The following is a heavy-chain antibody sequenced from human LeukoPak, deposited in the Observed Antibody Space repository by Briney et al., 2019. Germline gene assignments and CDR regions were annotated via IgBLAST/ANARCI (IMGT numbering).Heavy chain of an antibody. CDR3: AKDGPSGYDWCDY. CDR1: GFAFSSYA. V-gene: IGHV3-23*01. Sequence: GGSLRLSCAASGFAFSSYAMSWVRQAPGKGLEWVSAISGSGGSTYYADSVKGRFTISRDNSKNTLYPQMNSLRAEDTAVYYCAKDGPSGYDWCDYWGQGTLVTVSS. D-gene: IGHD5-12*01. J-gene: IGHJ4*02. CDR2: ISGSGGST.